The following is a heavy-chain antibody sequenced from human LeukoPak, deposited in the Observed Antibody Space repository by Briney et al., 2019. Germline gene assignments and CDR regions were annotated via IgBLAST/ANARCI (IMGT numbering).Heavy chain of an antibody. CDR2: INSDGSST. CDR3: ARGVGYCGSTSCYWWFDP. V-gene: IGHV3-74*01. CDR1: GFTFSSYW. Sequence: GGSLRLSCAASGFTFSSYWMHWVCQAAGEGLVWVSRINSDGSSTSYADSVKGRFTISRDNAKNTLYLQMNSLRAEDTAVYYCARGVGYCGSTSCYWWFDPWGQGTLVTVSS. J-gene: IGHJ5*02. D-gene: IGHD2-2*01.